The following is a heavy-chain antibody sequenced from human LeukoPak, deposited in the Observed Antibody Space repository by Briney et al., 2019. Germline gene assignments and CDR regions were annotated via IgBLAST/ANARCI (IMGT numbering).Heavy chain of an antibody. J-gene: IGHJ4*02. D-gene: IGHD4-23*01. V-gene: IGHV4-59*08. Sequence: SETLSLTCTVSGVSIFSSYWNWVRQPPGKGLEWIGYVHYSGSTNYNPSLKSRVTISVDTSKSQFSLKLSSATAADTAVYYCAREHPSDYGGNPGNDYWGQGTLVTVSS. CDR3: AREHPSDYGGNPGNDY. CDR1: GVSIFSSY. CDR2: VHYSGST.